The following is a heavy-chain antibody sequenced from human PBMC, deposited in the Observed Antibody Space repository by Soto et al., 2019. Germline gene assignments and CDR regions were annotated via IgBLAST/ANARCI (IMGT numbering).Heavy chain of an antibody. D-gene: IGHD4-17*01. V-gene: IGHV3-48*03. J-gene: IGHJ3*02. CDR1: GFTFSSYE. CDR2: ISSSGSTI. CDR3: AREGTTVDAFDI. Sequence: PGGSLRLSCAASGFTFSSYEMNWVRQAPGKGLEWVSYISSSGSTIYYADSVKGRFTISRDNAKNSLYLQMNSLRAEDTAVYYCAREGTTVDAFDIWGQGTMVTVSS.